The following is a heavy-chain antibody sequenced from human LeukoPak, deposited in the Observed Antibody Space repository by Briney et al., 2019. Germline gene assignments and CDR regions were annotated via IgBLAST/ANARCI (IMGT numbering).Heavy chain of an antibody. V-gene: IGHV3-48*03. J-gene: IGHJ4*02. D-gene: IGHD3-9*01. CDR1: GFTFSSYE. Sequence: GGSLRLSCAASGFTFSSYEMNWVRQAPGKGLEWVSYISSSGSTIYYADSVKGRFTISRDNAKNSLYLQMNSLRAEDTAVYYCARALRLDYDILTGYPFDYWGRGTLVTVSS. CDR3: ARALRLDYDILTGYPFDY. CDR2: ISSSGSTI.